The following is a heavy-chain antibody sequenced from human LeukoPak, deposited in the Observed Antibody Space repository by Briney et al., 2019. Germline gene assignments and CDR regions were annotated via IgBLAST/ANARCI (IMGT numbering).Heavy chain of an antibody. D-gene: IGHD5-18*01. Sequence: GGSLRLSCAASGFTFSSYSMNWVRQAPGNGLEWVSSISSSSSYIYYADSVKGRFTISRDNAKNSLYLQMNSLRAEDTAVYYCARDHDNLDTGWFDPWGQGTLVTVSS. J-gene: IGHJ5*02. CDR1: GFTFSSYS. CDR3: ARDHDNLDTGWFDP. CDR2: ISSSSSYI. V-gene: IGHV3-21*01.